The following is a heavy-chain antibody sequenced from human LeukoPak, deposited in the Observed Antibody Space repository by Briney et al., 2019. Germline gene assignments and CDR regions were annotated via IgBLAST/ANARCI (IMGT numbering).Heavy chain of an antibody. J-gene: IGHJ4*02. CDR3: AKGRGSRPYYFDY. CDR2: ISYDGSNK. Sequence: GGSLRLSCAASGFTFSSYAMHWVRQAPGKGLEWVAVISYDGSNKYYADSVKGRFTISRDNSKNTLYLQMNSLRAEDTAVYYCAKGRGSRPYYFDYWGQGTLVTVSS. CDR1: GFTFSSYA. V-gene: IGHV3-30-3*01. D-gene: IGHD5-24*01.